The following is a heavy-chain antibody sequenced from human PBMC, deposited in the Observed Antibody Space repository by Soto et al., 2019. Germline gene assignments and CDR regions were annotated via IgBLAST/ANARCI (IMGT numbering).Heavy chain of an antibody. CDR3: ARDYTAMVLGY. V-gene: IGHV3-33*01. Sequence: QVQLVESGGGVVQPGRSLRLSCAASGFTFSSYGMHWVRQAPGKGLEWVAVIWYDGSNKYYADSVKGRFTISRDNSKNTVYLQMNSLRAEDTAVYYCARDYTAMVLGYWGQGTLVTVSS. J-gene: IGHJ4*02. CDR1: GFTFSSYG. CDR2: IWYDGSNK. D-gene: IGHD5-18*01.